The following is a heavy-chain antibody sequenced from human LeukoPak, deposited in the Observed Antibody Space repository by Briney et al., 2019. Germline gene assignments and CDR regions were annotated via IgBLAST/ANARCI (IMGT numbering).Heavy chain of an antibody. CDR1: GGSISSGDYY. Sequence: PSQTLSLTCTVSGGSISSGDYYWSWIRQPPGKGLERIGYIYYSGSTYYNPSLKSRVTISVDTSKNQFSLKLSSVTAADTAVYYCARDLCSGGSCHYFDYWGQGTLVTVSS. V-gene: IGHV4-30-4*01. CDR3: ARDLCSGGSCHYFDY. D-gene: IGHD2-15*01. J-gene: IGHJ4*02. CDR2: IYYSGST.